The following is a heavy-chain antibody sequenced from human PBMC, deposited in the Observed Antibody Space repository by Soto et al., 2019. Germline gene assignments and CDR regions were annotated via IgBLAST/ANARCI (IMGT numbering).Heavy chain of an antibody. CDR1: GYTFTTYA. D-gene: IGHD2-21*02. CDR2: INAGNGKT. J-gene: IGHJ5*02. CDR3: ARDSPTGPPLYHGGDCSIDP. V-gene: IGHV1-3*01. Sequence: ASVKVSCKXSGYTFTTYAMHWVRQAPGQRLEWMGWINAGNGKTKYSQKFQGRVTITRDTSATTAYMELSSLRSEDTAVYYCARDSPTGPPLYHGGDCSIDPWGQGTLVTVSS.